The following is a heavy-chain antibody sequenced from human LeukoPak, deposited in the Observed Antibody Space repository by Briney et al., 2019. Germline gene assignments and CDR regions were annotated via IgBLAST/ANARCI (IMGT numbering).Heavy chain of an antibody. D-gene: IGHD6-19*01. Sequence: SETLSLTCTVSGGSISSGNYYWSWIRQPAGKGLEWIGRIYTSGGTNYNPSLKSRVTISVDTSKNQFSLKLSSVTAADTAVYYCAVQVYSGWYVWGKGTTVTISS. V-gene: IGHV4-61*02. J-gene: IGHJ6*04. CDR1: GGSISSGNYY. CDR3: AVQVYSGWYV. CDR2: IYTSGGT.